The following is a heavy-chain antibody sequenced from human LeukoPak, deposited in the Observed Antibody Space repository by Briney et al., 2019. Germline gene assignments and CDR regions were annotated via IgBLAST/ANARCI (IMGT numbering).Heavy chain of an antibody. D-gene: IGHD3-10*01. CDR3: AREPYGGFYFDY. CDR1: GGSINNGGYY. CDR2: IYYSGSS. V-gene: IGHV4-31*03. Sequence: PSETLSLTCTVSGGSINNGGYYWSWIRQHPGKGLEWIGYIYYSGSSYYNPSLRSRVTISVATSKNHFSLKLRSVTAADTAVYYCAREPYGGFYFDYWGQGTLVTVSS. J-gene: IGHJ4*02.